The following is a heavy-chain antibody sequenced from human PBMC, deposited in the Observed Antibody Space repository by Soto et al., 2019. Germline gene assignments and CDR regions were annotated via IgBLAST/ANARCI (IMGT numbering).Heavy chain of an antibody. CDR2: ISAHNGNT. CDR1: GYTFTSYG. Sequence: QVHLVQSGAEVKKPGASVKVSCKASGYTFTSYGITWVRQAPGQGLEWMGWISAHNGNTDYAQKLQGRVIVTRDTSTSTAYMELRSLKSDDTDVYYCARGRYGDSWGQGALVTVSP. V-gene: IGHV1-18*01. D-gene: IGHD1-1*01. CDR3: ARGRYGDS. J-gene: IGHJ4*02.